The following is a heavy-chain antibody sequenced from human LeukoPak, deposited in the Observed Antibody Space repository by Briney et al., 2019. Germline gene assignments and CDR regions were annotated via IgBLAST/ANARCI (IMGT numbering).Heavy chain of an antibody. CDR1: GFTFSSYA. CDR2: ISSNGGSP. J-gene: IGHJ6*02. CDR3: ARIGGDMVRGVIASDYYGMDV. V-gene: IGHV3-64*01. Sequence: GGSLRLSCAASGFTFSSYAMHWVRQAPGKGLEYVSAISSNGGSPYYANSVKGRFTISRDNSKNTLYLQMGSLRAEDMAVYYCARIGGDMVRGVIASDYYGMDVWGQGTTVTVSS. D-gene: IGHD3-10*01.